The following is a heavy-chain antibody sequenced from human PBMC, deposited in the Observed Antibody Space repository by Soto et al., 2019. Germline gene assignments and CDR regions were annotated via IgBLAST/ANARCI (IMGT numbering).Heavy chain of an antibody. V-gene: IGHV1-69*02. CDR3: ARGLPEDTAMGVRPAPIYY. Sequence: QVQLVQSGAEVKKPGSSVKVSCKASGGTFSSYTISWVRQAPGQGLEWMGRIIPILGIANYAQKFQGRVTITADKSTSTADWELSSLRSEDTAVYYCARGLPEDTAMGVRPAPIYYWGQGTLVTVSS. J-gene: IGHJ4*02. D-gene: IGHD5-18*01. CDR2: IIPILGIA. CDR1: GGTFSSYT.